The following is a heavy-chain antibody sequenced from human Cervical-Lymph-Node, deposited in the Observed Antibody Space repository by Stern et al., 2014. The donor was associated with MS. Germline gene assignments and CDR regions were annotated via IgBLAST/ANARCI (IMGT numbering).Heavy chain of an antibody. D-gene: IGHD2-15*01. CDR1: GYTFTRYG. V-gene: IGHV1-18*01. Sequence: QVQLVQSGAEVKKPWASVKVSCKASGYTFTRYGISWVRQAPGQRLEWMGWISGTNGNTTYAQKLKGRVTMTTDTSTSTAYMELRSLRSDDTAVYYCARGLLGSENAFDIWGQGTMVTVSS. CDR3: ARGLLGSENAFDI. J-gene: IGHJ3*02. CDR2: ISGTNGNT.